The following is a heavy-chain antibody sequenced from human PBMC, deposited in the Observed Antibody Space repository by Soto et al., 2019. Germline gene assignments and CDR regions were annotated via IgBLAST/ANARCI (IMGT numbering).Heavy chain of an antibody. CDR1: GFTFGDYA. CDR3: TRDGSDDILTGQYGHGIDG. Sequence: GGSLRLSCTASGFTFGDYAMSWVRQAPGKGLEWVGFIRSKAYGGTTEYAASVKGRFTISRDDSKSIAYLQMNSLKTEDTAVYYCTRDGSDDILTGQYGHGIDGWGQGTTVTVAS. V-gene: IGHV3-49*04. CDR2: IRSKAYGGTT. J-gene: IGHJ6*02. D-gene: IGHD3-9*01.